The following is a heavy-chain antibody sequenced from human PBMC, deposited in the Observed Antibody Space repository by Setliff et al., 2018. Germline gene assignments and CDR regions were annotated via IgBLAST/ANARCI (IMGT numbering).Heavy chain of an antibody. D-gene: IGHD1-26*01. Sequence: ASVKVSCKASGYIFTNHGINWVRQAPGQGLEWMGWMSPDSDRKASAQKFQGRVTMTRNNSISTFYMELSSLRSDDTAVYYCARGVGAVGDYWGQGTLVTVSS. CDR1: GYIFTNHG. J-gene: IGHJ4*02. CDR2: MSPDSDRK. CDR3: ARGVGAVGDY. V-gene: IGHV1-8*01.